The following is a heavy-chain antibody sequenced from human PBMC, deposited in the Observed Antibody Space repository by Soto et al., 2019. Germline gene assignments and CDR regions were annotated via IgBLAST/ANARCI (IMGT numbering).Heavy chain of an antibody. CDR1: GGTFSSYA. J-gene: IGHJ6*02. V-gene: IGHV1-69*06. CDR3: ARDTHYYDSSGANYYYGMDV. D-gene: IGHD3-22*01. Sequence: QVQLVQSGAEVKKPGSSVKVSCKASGGTFSSYAISWVRQAPGQGLEWMGGIIPIFGSANYAQKFQGRVTITADKSPSTAYMELSSLRSEETAVYYGARDTHYYDSSGANYYYGMDVWGQGATVAVSS. CDR2: IIPIFGSA.